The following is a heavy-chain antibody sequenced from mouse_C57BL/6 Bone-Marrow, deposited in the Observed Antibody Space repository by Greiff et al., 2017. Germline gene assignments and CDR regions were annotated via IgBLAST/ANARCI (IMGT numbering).Heavy chain of an antibody. J-gene: IGHJ2*01. CDR1: GFTFSSYG. Sequence: EVMLVESGGDLVKPGGSLKLSCAASGFTFSSYGMSWVRQTPDKRLEWVATISSGGSYTYYPDSVKGRFTISRDNAKNTLYLQMSSLKSEDTAMYSCARHPFFYYWGQGTTLTVSS. V-gene: IGHV5-6*01. CDR3: ARHPFFYY. CDR2: ISSGGSYT.